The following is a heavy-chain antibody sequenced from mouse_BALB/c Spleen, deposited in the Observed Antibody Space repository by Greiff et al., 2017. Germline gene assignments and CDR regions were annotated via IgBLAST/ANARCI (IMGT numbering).Heavy chain of an antibody. J-gene: IGHJ4*01. Sequence: VQLQESAAELARPGASVKMSCKASGYTFTSYTMHWVKQRPGQGLEWIGYINPSSGYTEYNQKFKDKTTLTADKSSSTAYMQLSSLTSEDSAVYYCARAITTATAMDYWGQGTSVTVSS. CDR3: ARAITTATAMDY. D-gene: IGHD1-2*01. V-gene: IGHV1-4*02. CDR2: INPSSGYT. CDR1: GYTFTSYT.